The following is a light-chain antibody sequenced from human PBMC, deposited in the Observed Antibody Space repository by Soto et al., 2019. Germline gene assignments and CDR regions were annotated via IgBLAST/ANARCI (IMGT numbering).Light chain of an antibody. Sequence: EIVLTQSPGTLSLSPGERATLSCRASQSVSSSFLAWYQQKPGQAPRLLIYGASSRATGITDRFSGSGSGTDFTLTISRLEPEDFAVDYCQQYDNSPLTFGGGTKVEIK. CDR1: QSVSSSF. J-gene: IGKJ4*01. CDR2: GAS. CDR3: QQYDNSPLT. V-gene: IGKV3-20*01.